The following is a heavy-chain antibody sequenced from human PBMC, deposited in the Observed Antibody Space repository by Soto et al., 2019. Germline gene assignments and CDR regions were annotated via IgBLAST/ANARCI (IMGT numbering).Heavy chain of an antibody. CDR3: ARAVAGAFDY. CDR2: IYYSGST. D-gene: IGHD6-19*01. J-gene: IGHJ4*02. V-gene: IGHV4-59*01. CDR1: GGSISSYY. Sequence: QVQLQESGPGLVKPSETLSLTCTVSGGSISSYYWSWIRQPPGKGLEWIGYIYYSGSTNYNPSLKSRVTISVDTSKNQFSLKLSSVTAADTAVYYCARAVAGAFDYWGQGTLVTVSS.